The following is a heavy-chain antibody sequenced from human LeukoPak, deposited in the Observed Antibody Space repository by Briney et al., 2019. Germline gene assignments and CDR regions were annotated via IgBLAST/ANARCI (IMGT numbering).Heavy chain of an antibody. CDR1: GGSISSGSYY. J-gene: IGHJ6*03. D-gene: IGHD3-3*01. CDR3: ARVKRGFWSGYYYYYMDV. V-gene: IGHV4-61*02. CDR2: IYTSGST. Sequence: SETLSLTCTVSGGSISSGSYYWSWIRQPAGKGLEWIGRIYTSGSTNYNPSLKSRVTISVGTSKNQFSLKLSSVTAADTAVYYCARVKRGFWSGYYYYYMDVWGKGTTVTVSS.